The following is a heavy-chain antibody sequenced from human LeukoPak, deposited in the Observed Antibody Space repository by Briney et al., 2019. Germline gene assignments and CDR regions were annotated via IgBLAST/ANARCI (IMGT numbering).Heavy chain of an antibody. CDR2: IYSGGST. J-gene: IGHJ4*02. CDR3: AKDGAWLRFDD. CDR1: GFTVSSNY. D-gene: IGHD5-12*01. V-gene: IGHV3-66*01. Sequence: GGSLRLSCAASGFTVSSNYMSWVRQAPGKGLEWVSVIYSGGSTYYADSVKGRFTISRDNSKNTLYLQMKNLRAEDTAVYYCAKDGAWLRFDDWGQGILVTVSS.